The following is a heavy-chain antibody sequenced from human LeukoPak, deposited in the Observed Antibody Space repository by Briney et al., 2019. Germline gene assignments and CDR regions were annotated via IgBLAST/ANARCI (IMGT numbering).Heavy chain of an antibody. CDR2: MNPNSGNT. V-gene: IGHV1-8*03. Sequence: ASVKVSCKASGGTFSSYAISWVRQAPGQGLEWMGWMNPNSGNTGYAQKFQGRVTITRNTSISTAYMELSSLRSEDTAVYYCARGRDSSGWYAYYYYYYMDVWGKGTTVTVSS. J-gene: IGHJ6*03. CDR3: ARGRDSSGWYAYYYYYYMDV. D-gene: IGHD6-19*01. CDR1: GGTFSSYA.